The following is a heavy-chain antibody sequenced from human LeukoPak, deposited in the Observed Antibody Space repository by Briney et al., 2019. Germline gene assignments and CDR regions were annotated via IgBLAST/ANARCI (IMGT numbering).Heavy chain of an antibody. Sequence: GGSLRLSCEAAGFTFSKYAMTWVRQAPGKGVEWVSGMSGSGGTKDYADSVKGRFTISRDNSKSTLYLQMNGLRAEDTAVYYCGKDKTFYSDSSGAFYDSWGQGTLVTVSS. D-gene: IGHD3-22*01. J-gene: IGHJ4*02. CDR1: GFTFSKYA. V-gene: IGHV3-23*01. CDR2: MSGSGGTK. CDR3: GKDKTFYSDSSGAFYDS.